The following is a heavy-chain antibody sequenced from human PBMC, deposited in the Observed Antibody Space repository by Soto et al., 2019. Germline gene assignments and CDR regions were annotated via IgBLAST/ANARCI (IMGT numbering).Heavy chain of an antibody. CDR1: GFTFSSYG. CDR2: IWYDGSNK. V-gene: IGHV3-30*02. D-gene: IGHD2-2*01. J-gene: IGHJ4*02. Sequence: PGGSLRLSCAASGFTFSSYGMHWVRQAPGKGLEWVAVIWYDGSNKYYADSVKGRFTISRDNSKNTLYLQMSSLRAEDTAVYYCVKDLALPTARYDYWGQGTLVTVSS. CDR3: VKDLALPTARYDY.